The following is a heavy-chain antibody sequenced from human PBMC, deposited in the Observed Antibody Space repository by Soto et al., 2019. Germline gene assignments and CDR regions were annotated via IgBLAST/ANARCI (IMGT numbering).Heavy chain of an antibody. CDR2: ISWNSGST. V-gene: IGHV3-9*01. Sequence: EVQLVESGGGLVQPGRSLRLSCSASGFTFNKYAMHWVRQAPGKGLQWVSSISWNSGSTGYADSVKGRFTISRDNARNSLYLQMNSLRAEDTALYYCAKDRTYYYDTSGYYSAMDVWGQGTTVTVSS. CDR1: GFTFNKYA. J-gene: IGHJ6*02. D-gene: IGHD3-22*01. CDR3: AKDRTYYYDTSGYYSAMDV.